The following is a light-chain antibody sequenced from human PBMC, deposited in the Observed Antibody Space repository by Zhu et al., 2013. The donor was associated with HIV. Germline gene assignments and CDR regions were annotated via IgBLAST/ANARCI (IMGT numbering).Light chain of an antibody. CDR1: QSIGTH. J-gene: IGKJ2*01. V-gene: IGKV1-39*01. CDR2: AAS. Sequence: DIQMTQSPSSVSASMGDRVTITCRASQSIGTHLNWYQKKPGKAPKLLIHAASRLQNGVPARFSGSGSGTDFTLTISSLQPEDFATYFCQQSASTPPDTFGQGTKLEIK. CDR3: QQSASTPPDT.